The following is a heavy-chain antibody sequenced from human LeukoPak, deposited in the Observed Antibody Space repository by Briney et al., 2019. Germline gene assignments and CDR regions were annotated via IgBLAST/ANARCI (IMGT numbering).Heavy chain of an antibody. Sequence: GGSLRLSCAASGFTVSSYAISWVRQAPGKGLEWVSAISGSGGSTYYADSVKGRFTISRDTSKNTLYLQMNSLRAEDTAVYYCAKYRWVYARDFDYWGQGTLVTVSS. D-gene: IGHD2-8*01. CDR3: AKYRWVYARDFDY. J-gene: IGHJ4*02. CDR2: ISGSGGST. CDR1: GFTVSSYA. V-gene: IGHV3-23*01.